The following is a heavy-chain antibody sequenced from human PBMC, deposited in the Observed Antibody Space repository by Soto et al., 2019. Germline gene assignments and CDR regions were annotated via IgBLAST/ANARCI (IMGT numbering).Heavy chain of an antibody. CDR1: GGSISSGDYY. CDR3: ARASPVVTDF. Sequence: QVQLQESGPGLVKPSQTLSLTCTVSGGSISSGDYYWSWIRQPPGKGLEWIGYIYYSGSTYYNPSLKNRVTIPVDTSKTQSSLMLCSASAADRAVYSCARASPVVTDFWGQGTTVTVSS. J-gene: IGHJ6*02. V-gene: IGHV4-30-4*01. CDR2: IYYSGST. D-gene: IGHD5-18*01.